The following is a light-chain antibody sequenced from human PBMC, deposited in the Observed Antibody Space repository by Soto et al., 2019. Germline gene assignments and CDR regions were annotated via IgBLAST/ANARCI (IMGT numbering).Light chain of an antibody. CDR3: QHYGSSPPIT. V-gene: IGKV3-20*01. CDR1: QSVSSSS. CDR2: EAS. Sequence: DIVLTQSPGTLSLSPGERATLSCRASQSVSSSSLAWYKHRPGQSPRLLLYEASTRAVGVPDRFSGSGSGTDFTLTISRLEPEDFAVYYYQHYGSSPPITFGPGTTVDI. J-gene: IGKJ3*01.